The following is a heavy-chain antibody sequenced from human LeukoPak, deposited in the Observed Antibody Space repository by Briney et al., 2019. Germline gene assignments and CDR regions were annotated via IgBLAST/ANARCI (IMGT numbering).Heavy chain of an antibody. CDR2: ISGSGGST. CDR1: GFTFSSYA. V-gene: IGHV3-23*01. CDR3: AKPALSYGSGSYFDY. Sequence: GGSQRLSCAASGFTFSSYAMSWVRQAPGKGLEWVSAISGSGGSTYYADSVKGRFTISRDNSKNTLYLQMNSLRAEDTAVYYCAKPALSYGSGSYFDYWGQGTLVTVSS. J-gene: IGHJ4*02. D-gene: IGHD3-10*01.